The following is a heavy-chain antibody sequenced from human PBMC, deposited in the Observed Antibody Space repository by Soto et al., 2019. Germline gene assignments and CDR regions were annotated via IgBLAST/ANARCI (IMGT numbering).Heavy chain of an antibody. CDR2: INSDGSST. V-gene: IGHV3-74*01. D-gene: IGHD3-3*01. CDR1: GFTFSSYW. J-gene: IGHJ6*02. Sequence: GGSLRLSCAASGFTFSSYWMHWVRQAPGKGLVWVSRINSDGSSTSYADSVKGRFTISRDNAKNTLYLQMNSLRAEDTAVYYCARDLVPPPIFGVVMSYYYYYGMDVWGQGTTVTVSS. CDR3: ARDLVPPPIFGVVMSYYYYYGMDV.